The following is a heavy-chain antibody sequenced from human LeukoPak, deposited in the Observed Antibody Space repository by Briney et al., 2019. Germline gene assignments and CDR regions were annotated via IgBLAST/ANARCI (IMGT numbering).Heavy chain of an antibody. J-gene: IGHJ4*02. CDR3: VRRDTGWNYFDY. CDR1: GGSINSHY. CDR2: IYYTGKI. Sequence: SETLSLTCAVSGGSINSHYWGWIRQPPGKGLQWIGDIYYTGKINYNPSLRSRVTITLDTSKDHLSLNLTSVLAADTAIYYCVRRDTGWNYFDYWGQGILVTVSS. V-gene: IGHV4-59*08. D-gene: IGHD6-19*01.